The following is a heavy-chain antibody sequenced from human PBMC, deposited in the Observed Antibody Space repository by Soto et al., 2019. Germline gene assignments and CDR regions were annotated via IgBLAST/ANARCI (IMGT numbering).Heavy chain of an antibody. CDR3: ARDHHRYSGYDYVDY. J-gene: IGHJ4*02. Sequence: SETLSLTCTVFGGSISSFYWSWIRQPPGKGLEWIGYIYYSGSTNYNLSLKSRVTISVDTSKNQFSLKLSSVTAADTAVYYCARDHHRYSGYDYVDYWGQGTLVTVSS. D-gene: IGHD5-12*01. CDR1: GGSISSFY. CDR2: IYYSGST. V-gene: IGHV4-59*12.